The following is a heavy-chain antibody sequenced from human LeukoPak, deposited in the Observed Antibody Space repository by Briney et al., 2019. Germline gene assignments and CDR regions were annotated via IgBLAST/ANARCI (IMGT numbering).Heavy chain of an antibody. J-gene: IGHJ4*02. CDR3: ARRGYGDYDLYYFDY. D-gene: IGHD4-17*01. CDR2: IYPGDSDT. V-gene: IGHV5-51*01. CDR1: GYSFTSYW. Sequence: GESLKISCKGSGYSFTSYWIGWVRQMPGKGLEWMGIIYPGDSDTRYSPSFQGQVTISADKSISTAYLQWSSLKASGTAMYYCARRGYGDYDLYYFDYWGQGTLVTVSS.